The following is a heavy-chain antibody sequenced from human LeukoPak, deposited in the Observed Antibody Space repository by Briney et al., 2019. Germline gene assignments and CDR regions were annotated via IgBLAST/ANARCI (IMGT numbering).Heavy chain of an antibody. D-gene: IGHD3-22*01. CDR3: ERVGNYYDSSGYYYFDY. J-gene: IGHJ4*02. CDR1: GGSISIYY. Sequence: SETLSLTCTVSGGSISIYYWSWIRQPAGKGLEWIGRIYTSGSTNYNPSLKSRVTMSVDTSKNQFSLKLSSVTAADTAVYYCERVGNYYDSSGYYYFDYWGQGTLVTVSS. CDR2: IYTSGST. V-gene: IGHV4-4*07.